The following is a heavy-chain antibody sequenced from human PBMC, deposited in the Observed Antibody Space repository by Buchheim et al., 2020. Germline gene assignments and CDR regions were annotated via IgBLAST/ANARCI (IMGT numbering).Heavy chain of an antibody. Sequence: QVQLQQWGAGLLKPSETLSLTCAVYGGSFSGYYWSWIRQPPGEGLEWIGEINHSGSTNYNPSLKSRVTISVDTSKNQLSLKLSSVTAADTAVYYCARGFGPHRGMDVWGQGTT. CDR1: GGSFSGYY. V-gene: IGHV4-34*01. J-gene: IGHJ6*02. D-gene: IGHD3/OR15-3a*01. CDR2: INHSGST. CDR3: ARGFGPHRGMDV.